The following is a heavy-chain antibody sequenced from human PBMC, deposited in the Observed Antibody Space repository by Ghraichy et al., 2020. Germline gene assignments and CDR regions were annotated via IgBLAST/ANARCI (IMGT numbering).Heavy chain of an antibody. Sequence: GESLNISCAASGFTFSSYSMNWVRQAPGKGLEWVSSISSSSSYIYYADSVKGRFTISRDNAKNSLYLQMNSLRAEDTAVYYCARVKDDFGSGYPLDYWGQGTLVTVSS. CDR3: ARVKDDFGSGYPLDY. J-gene: IGHJ4*02. V-gene: IGHV3-21*01. D-gene: IGHD3-3*01. CDR2: ISSSSSYI. CDR1: GFTFSSYS.